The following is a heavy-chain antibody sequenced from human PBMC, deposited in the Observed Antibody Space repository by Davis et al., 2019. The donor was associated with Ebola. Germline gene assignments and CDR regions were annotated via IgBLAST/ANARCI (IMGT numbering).Heavy chain of an antibody. CDR3: ARDTVIAVAGIDYRYYGMDV. V-gene: IGHV4-39*02. Sequence: SETLSLTCTVSGGSISSSSYYWGWIRQPPGKGLEWIGSIYYSGSTYYNPSLKSRVTISVDTSKNQFSLKLSSVTAADTAVYYCARDTVIAVAGIDYRYYGMDVWGQGTTVTVSS. CDR2: IYYSGST. D-gene: IGHD6-19*01. CDR1: GGSISSSSYY. J-gene: IGHJ6*02.